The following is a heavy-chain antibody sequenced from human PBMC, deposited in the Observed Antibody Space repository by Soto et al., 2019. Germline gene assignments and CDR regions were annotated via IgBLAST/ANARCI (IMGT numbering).Heavy chain of an antibody. CDR1: GFTFSSYW. J-gene: IGHJ5*02. CDR3: ARRGQEGPGLAH. V-gene: IGHV3-74*01. CDR2: INSDGSST. Sequence: EVQLVESGGNLIQPGGSLRLSCAASGFTFSSYWMHWVRQAPGKGLVWVSRINSDGSSTSYVDSVKGRFTISRDNAKNTLYLHMNSLSVEDTAVYYCARRGQEGPGLAHWGQGTRVTVSS.